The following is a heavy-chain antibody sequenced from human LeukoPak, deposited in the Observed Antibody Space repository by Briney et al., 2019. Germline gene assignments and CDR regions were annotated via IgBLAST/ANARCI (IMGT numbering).Heavy chain of an antibody. CDR2: IVVGSGNT. V-gene: IGHV1-58*02. D-gene: IGHD6-6*01. J-gene: IGHJ6*02. Sequence: SVKVSSKASGFTLTSSAMQWVRQARGQRLEWIGWIVVGSGNTNYAQKFQERVTITRDMSTSTAYMELSSLRSEDTAVYYCAAACGSSSDYGMDVWGQGTTVTVSS. CDR3: AAACGSSSDYGMDV. CDR1: GFTLTSSA.